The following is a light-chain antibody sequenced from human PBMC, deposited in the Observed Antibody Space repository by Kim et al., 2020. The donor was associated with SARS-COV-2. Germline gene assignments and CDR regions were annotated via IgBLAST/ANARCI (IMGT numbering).Light chain of an antibody. CDR1: QSVSSTY. V-gene: IGKV3D-20*01. Sequence: DIVLTQSPATLSLSPGERATLSCGASQSVSSTYLAWYQKKPGLAPRLLLYATSSRATGIPDGFSGSGSGTDFTLTISRLQPEDFALYYCQKYSTAPWAFGPGTKVDIK. J-gene: IGKJ3*01. CDR2: ATS. CDR3: QKYSTAPWA.